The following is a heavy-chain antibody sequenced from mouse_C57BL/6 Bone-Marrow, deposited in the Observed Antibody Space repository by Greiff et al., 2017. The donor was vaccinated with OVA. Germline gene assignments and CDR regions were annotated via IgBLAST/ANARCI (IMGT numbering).Heavy chain of an antibody. J-gene: IGHJ1*03. Sequence: DVQLQESGPGLVKPSQTVFLTCTVTGISITTGNYRWRWIRQFPGNKLEWIGYIYYSGTITYNPSLTSRTTITRDTPKNQFFLEMNYLTAEDTATYYCARDSYYYGSSYWYFDVWGTGTTVTVSS. D-gene: IGHD1-1*01. CDR3: ARDSYYYGSSYWYFDV. CDR1: GISITTGNYR. CDR2: IYYSGTI. V-gene: IGHV3-5*01.